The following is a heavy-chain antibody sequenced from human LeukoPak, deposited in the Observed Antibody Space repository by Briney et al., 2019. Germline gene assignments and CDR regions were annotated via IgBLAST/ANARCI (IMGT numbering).Heavy chain of an antibody. D-gene: IGHD6-13*01. J-gene: IGHJ4*02. CDR2: IYYSGSS. Sequence: PSETLSLTCTVSGGSISSYYWHWIRQPPGKGLEWIGYIYYSGSSNYNPSLKSRVSISVDTSKNQFSLKMSSVTAADTAVYYCARVQQQLHRPFDYWGQGTLVTVSS. CDR1: GGSISSYY. CDR3: ARVQQQLHRPFDY. V-gene: IGHV4-59*12.